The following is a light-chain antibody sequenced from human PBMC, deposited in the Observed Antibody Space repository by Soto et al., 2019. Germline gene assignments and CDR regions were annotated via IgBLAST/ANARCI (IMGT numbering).Light chain of an antibody. CDR3: QQANSFPLT. CDR1: HDISSW. CDR2: AAS. J-gene: IGKJ5*01. V-gene: IGKV1-12*01. Sequence: DIQMTQSPSSVSASVGDTVSITCRATHDISSWLAWYQQKAGKAPELLIYAASRLQRGVPSMFSGGGSGTHYTLTIDNLQPEDFATYYCQQANSFPLTFGQGTRLEIK.